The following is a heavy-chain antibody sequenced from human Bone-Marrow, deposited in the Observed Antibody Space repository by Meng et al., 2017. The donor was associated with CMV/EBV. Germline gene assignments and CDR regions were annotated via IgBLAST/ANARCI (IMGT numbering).Heavy chain of an antibody. J-gene: IGHJ4*02. CDR2: INPNSGGT. CDR3: ASGLLPGGYVFY. D-gene: IGHD5-12*01. V-gene: IGHV1-2*02. Sequence: ASVKVSCKASGYTFAGYYMHWVRQAPGQGLEWMGWINPNSGGTNYAQKLQGRVTMTSDTSISTAFMELGRLGSDDTAVYYCASGLLPGGYVFYWGQGTLVTVSS. CDR1: GYTFAGYY.